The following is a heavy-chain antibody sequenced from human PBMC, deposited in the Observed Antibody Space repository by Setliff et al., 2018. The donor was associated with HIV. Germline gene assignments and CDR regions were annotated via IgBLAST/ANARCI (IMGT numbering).Heavy chain of an antibody. D-gene: IGHD3-22*01. CDR2: IDPSDSDT. CDR3: ARSLCYYDSCGYYYNY. CDR1: GYSFTSYW. V-gene: IGHV5-10-1*04. Sequence: PGESLKISCKGSGYSFTSYWISWVRQMPGKGLEWMGRIDPSDSDTRYSPSFQGQVTISVDKSTNTAYLQWNSLKASDTAMYYCARSLCYYDSCGYYYNYWGQGTLVTVSS. J-gene: IGHJ4*02.